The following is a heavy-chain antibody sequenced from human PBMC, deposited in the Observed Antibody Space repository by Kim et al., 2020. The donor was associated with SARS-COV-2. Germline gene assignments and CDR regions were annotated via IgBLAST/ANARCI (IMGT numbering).Heavy chain of an antibody. Sequence: SETLSLTCTVSGGSISSYYWSWIRQPPGKGLEWIGYIYYSGSTNYNPSLKSRVTISVDTSKNQFSLKLSSVTAADTAVYYCARGVYDSSGYYVAFDIWGQGTMVTVSS. J-gene: IGHJ3*02. CDR1: GGSISSYY. CDR3: ARGVYDSSGYYVAFDI. D-gene: IGHD3-22*01. CDR2: IYYSGST. V-gene: IGHV4-59*01.